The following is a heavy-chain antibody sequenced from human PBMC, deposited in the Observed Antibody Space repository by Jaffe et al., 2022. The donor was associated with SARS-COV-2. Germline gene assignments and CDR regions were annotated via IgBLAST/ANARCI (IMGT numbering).Heavy chain of an antibody. J-gene: IGHJ5*02. Sequence: QVQLQQWGAGLLKPSETLSLTCAVYGGSFSGYYWSWIRQPPGKGLEWIGEINHSGSTNYNPSLKSRVTISVDTSKNQFSLKLSSVTAADTAVYYCARGPVSWSKRAWFDPWGQGTLVTVSS. D-gene: IGHD2-15*01. CDR3: ARGPVSWSKRAWFDP. V-gene: IGHV4-34*01. CDR1: GGSFSGYY. CDR2: INHSGST.